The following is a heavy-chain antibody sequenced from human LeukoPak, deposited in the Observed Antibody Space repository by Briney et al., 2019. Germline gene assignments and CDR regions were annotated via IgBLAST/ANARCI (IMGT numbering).Heavy chain of an antibody. CDR3: ARVMVVTSLGYWYFDL. CDR2: INHSGST. V-gene: IGHV4-34*01. Sequence: SETLSLTCAVYGWSFSGYYWSWIRQPPGKGLEWIGEINHSGSTNYNPSLKSRVTISGDTSKNQFSLKLNSVTAADTAVYYCARVMVVTSLGYWYFDLWGRGTLVTVSS. CDR1: GWSFSGYY. J-gene: IGHJ2*01. D-gene: IGHD4-23*01.